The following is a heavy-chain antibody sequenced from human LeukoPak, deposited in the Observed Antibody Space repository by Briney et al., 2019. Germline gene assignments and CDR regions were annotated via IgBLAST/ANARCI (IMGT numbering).Heavy chain of an antibody. D-gene: IGHD2-15*01. CDR3: AGAGEFCGGGSCFFDY. V-gene: IGHV4-59*06. Sequence: SETLSLTCTVSGASFSRYYWSWIRQPPGKGLEWIGYIYYSGSTYYNPSLKSRVTISVDTSKNQFSLKLSSVTAADTAVYYCAGAGEFCGGGSCFFDYWGQEPRVPVSS. J-gene: IGHJ4*02. CDR1: GASFSRYY. CDR2: IYYSGST.